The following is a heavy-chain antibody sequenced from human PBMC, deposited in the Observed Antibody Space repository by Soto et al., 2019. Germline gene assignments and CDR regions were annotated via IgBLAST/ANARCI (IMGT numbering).Heavy chain of an antibody. CDR2: IYYSGST. Sequence: QVQLQESGPGLVKPSETLSLTCTVSGGSISSYYWSWIRQPPGKGLEWIGYIYYSGSTNYNPSLKSRVTISVDTSKTQFSLKLSSVTAADTAVYSCARNPYYYYGMDVWGQGTTVTVSS. V-gene: IGHV4-59*01. J-gene: IGHJ6*02. CDR3: ARNPYYYYGMDV. CDR1: GGSISSYY.